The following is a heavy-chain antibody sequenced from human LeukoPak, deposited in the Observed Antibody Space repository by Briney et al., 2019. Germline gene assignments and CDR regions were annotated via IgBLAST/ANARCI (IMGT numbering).Heavy chain of an antibody. CDR2: ISGSGGST. V-gene: IGHV3-23*01. J-gene: IGHJ2*01. D-gene: IGHD6-19*01. CDR1: GFTFSSYA. CDR3: AKTSSGWYMGVKNWYFDL. Sequence: PGGSLRLSCAASGFTFSSYAMSWVRQAPGKGLEWVSAISGSGGSTYYADSVKGRFTISRDNSKNTLYLQMNSLRAEDTAVYYCAKTSSGWYMGVKNWYFDLWGRGTLVTVSS.